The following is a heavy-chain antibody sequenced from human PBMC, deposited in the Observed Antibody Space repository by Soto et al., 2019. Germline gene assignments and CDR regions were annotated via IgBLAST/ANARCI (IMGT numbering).Heavy chain of an antibody. CDR1: GFSFSDYY. Sequence: GGSLRLSCAGSGFSFSDYYMSWIRQAPGKGLEWVSYISSSGDIIYYADSVKGRFTISRDNAKNSLYLQMNSLRAEDTAVHYCARDLGYYASDGYFDYWGQGTVVTVTA. CDR2: ISSSGDII. CDR3: ARDLGYYASDGYFDY. V-gene: IGHV3-11*01. D-gene: IGHD3-22*01. J-gene: IGHJ4*02.